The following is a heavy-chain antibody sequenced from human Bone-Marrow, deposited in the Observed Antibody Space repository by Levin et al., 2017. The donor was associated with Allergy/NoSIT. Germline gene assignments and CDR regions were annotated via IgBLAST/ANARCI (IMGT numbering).Heavy chain of an antibody. J-gene: IGHJ4*02. D-gene: IGHD2-8*01. V-gene: IGHV1-2*02. CDR2: IHPKSGGT. Sequence: GESLKISCQASGYTFTGYYLHWIRQAPGQSLEWMGWIHPKSGGTHFAQKFEGRVSMTRDTLINTAYMELSALTSDDTAVYYCARDAQLGLYNGYFHYWGQGSLVSVSS. CDR3: ARDAQLGLYNGYFHY. CDR1: GYTFTGYY.